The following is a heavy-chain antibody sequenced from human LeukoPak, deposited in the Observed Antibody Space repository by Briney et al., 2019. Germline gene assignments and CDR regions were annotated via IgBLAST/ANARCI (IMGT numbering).Heavy chain of an antibody. J-gene: IGHJ4*02. Sequence: GGSLRLSCAASGFTFSSYSMNWVRQAPGKGLEWVSYISRSSSTIHYADSVKGRFTISRDNAKNSLYLQMNSLRDEDTAVYYCASLYYYGSGSYYSSFDYWGQGTLVTVSS. CDR1: GFTFSSYS. V-gene: IGHV3-48*02. CDR2: ISRSSSTI. CDR3: ASLYYYGSGSYYSSFDY. D-gene: IGHD3-10*01.